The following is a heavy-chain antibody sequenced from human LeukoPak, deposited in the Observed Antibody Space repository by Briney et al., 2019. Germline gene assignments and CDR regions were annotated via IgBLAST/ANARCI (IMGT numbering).Heavy chain of an antibody. Sequence: GGSLRLSCVVSGFTFSNYEMNWVRQAPGKGLEWVSYISSSGSTTYYADSVKGRFTISRDNAKNSLFLQMNSLRVEDTAVYYCARDPYSRGFAAFDVWGQGTMVTVSS. J-gene: IGHJ3*01. CDR1: GFTFSNYE. CDR2: ISSSGSTT. CDR3: ARDPYSRGFAAFDV. D-gene: IGHD6-19*01. V-gene: IGHV3-48*03.